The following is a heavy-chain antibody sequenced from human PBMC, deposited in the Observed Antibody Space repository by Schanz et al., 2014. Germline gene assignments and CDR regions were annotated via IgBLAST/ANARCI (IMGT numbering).Heavy chain of an antibody. CDR3: ARLYCSTPGCYVSPNGFAKDY. J-gene: IGHJ4*02. V-gene: IGHV4-34*01. CDR2: INQSGDT. CDR1: GGSFSGYY. Sequence: QVQLQQWGAGLLKPSETLSLTCAVSGGSFSGYYWSWIRQPPDTGLEWIGEINQSGDTNYNPSLKSRVTISVATSNNQFPLKLRSVTAADTAVYYCARLYCSTPGCYVSPNGFAKDYWGQGTLVTVSS. D-gene: IGHD2-2*01.